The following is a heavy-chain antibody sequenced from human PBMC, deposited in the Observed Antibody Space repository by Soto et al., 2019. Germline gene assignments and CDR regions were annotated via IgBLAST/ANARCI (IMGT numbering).Heavy chain of an antibody. CDR1: GGSVSSGSYY. J-gene: IGHJ5*02. D-gene: IGHD3-16*01. CDR3: ARARQFYDSGLDP. V-gene: IGHV4-61*01. Sequence: SETLSLTCTVSGGSVSSGSYYWSWIRQPPGKGLEWIGYISYSGSAKYNPSLKSRVTISVDTSKNQVSLKLTSMTAADTAVYYRARARQFYDSGLDPWAQGTLAPVS. CDR2: ISYSGSA.